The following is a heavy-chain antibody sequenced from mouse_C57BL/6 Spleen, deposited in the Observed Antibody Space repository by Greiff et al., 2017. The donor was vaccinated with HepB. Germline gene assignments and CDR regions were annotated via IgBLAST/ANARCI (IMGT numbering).Heavy chain of an antibody. V-gene: IGHV1-39*01. CDR2: INPNYGTT. D-gene: IGHD1-1*01. CDR1: GYSFTDYN. J-gene: IGHJ4*01. Sequence: EVQGVESGPELVKPGASVKISCKASGYSFTDYNMNWVKQSNGKSLEWIGVINPNYGTTSYNQKFKGKATLTVDQSSSTAYMQLNSLTSEDSAVYYCARSYGSVYYYAMDYWGQGTSVTVSS. CDR3: ARSYGSVYYYAMDY.